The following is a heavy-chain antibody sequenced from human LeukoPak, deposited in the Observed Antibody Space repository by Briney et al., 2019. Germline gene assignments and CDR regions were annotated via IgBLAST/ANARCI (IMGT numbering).Heavy chain of an antibody. V-gene: IGHV3-48*03. CDR1: RFTFSNYE. CDR2: ISGSSSTI. J-gene: IGHJ4*02. D-gene: IGHD7-27*01. Sequence: QPGGSLRLSCAASRFTFSNYEMNWVRQAPGKGLEWVSYISGSSSTIYYADSVKGRFTISRDNTKNSLYLQMNSLRADDTAVYYCARWGNNKILDYWGQGTLVTVSS. CDR3: ARWGNNKILDY.